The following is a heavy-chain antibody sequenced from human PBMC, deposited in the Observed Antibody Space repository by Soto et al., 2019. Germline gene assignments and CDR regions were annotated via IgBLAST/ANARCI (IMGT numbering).Heavy chain of an antibody. CDR1: GFSFNTYG. Sequence: QVQLVESGGAVVQPGKSLRLSCAASGFSFNTYGMYWFLQSPGKGLEWVAAISYDGSNQYHADSVKGRFTISRDNSKSTPYLQMNSLRVEDTAVYYCAKDIVKYTSGACDSWGQGALVTVSS. CDR3: AKDIVKYTSGACDS. D-gene: IGHD2-21*01. V-gene: IGHV3-30*18. CDR2: ISYDGSNQ. J-gene: IGHJ4*02.